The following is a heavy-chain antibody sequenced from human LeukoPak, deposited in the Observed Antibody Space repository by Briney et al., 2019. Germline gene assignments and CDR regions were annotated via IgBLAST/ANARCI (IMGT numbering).Heavy chain of an antibody. V-gene: IGHV3-7*01. J-gene: IGHJ4*02. CDR3: AREKGIAAASPTDY. D-gene: IGHD6-13*01. CDR1: GFTFSLSW. CDR2: IKEDGSEK. Sequence: GGSLRLSCAASGFTFSLSWMTWVRQAPGKGLEWVANIKEDGSEKYYADSVKGRFTISRDNTKESLSLQMNSLRAEDTAVYYCAREKGIAAASPTDYWGQGTLVTVSS.